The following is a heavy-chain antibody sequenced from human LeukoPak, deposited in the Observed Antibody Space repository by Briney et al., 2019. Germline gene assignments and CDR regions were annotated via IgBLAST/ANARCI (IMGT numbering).Heavy chain of an antibody. CDR1: GYTFTSYY. Sequence: GASVKVSCKASGYTFTSYYMHWVRQAPGQGLEWMGIINPSGGSTSYAQKFQGRVTMTRDTSTSTVYMELSSLRSEDTAVYCCAVEGDEGPFDYWGQGTLVTVSS. V-gene: IGHV1-46*01. D-gene: IGHD3-16*01. CDR3: AVEGDEGPFDY. J-gene: IGHJ4*02. CDR2: INPSGGST.